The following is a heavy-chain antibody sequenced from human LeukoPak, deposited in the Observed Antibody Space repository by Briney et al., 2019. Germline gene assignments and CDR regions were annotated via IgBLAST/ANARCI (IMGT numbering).Heavy chain of an antibody. CDR3: ARMYYYDSSGYYYGRFSTNSYNWFDP. Sequence: ASVKVSCKASGGTFSSYAISWVRQAPGQGLEWMGWISAYNGNTNYAQKLQGRVTMTTDTSTSTAYMELRSLRSDDTAVYYCARMYYYDSSGYYYGRFSTNSYNWFDPWGQGTLVTVSS. D-gene: IGHD3-22*01. CDR1: GGTFSSYA. CDR2: ISAYNGNT. J-gene: IGHJ5*02. V-gene: IGHV1-18*01.